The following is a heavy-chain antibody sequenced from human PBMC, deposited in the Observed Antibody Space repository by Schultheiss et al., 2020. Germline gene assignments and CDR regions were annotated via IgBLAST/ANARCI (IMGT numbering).Heavy chain of an antibody. CDR3: ARADEDIVVVPASSPNYYYGMDV. Sequence: GESLKISCKASGYTFTDYYVHWVRQAPGQGLEWMGRITPNSGDTRYGQKFQGRVTITRDTSASTAYMELSSLRSEDTAVYYCARADEDIVVVPASSPNYYYGMDVWGQGTTVTVSS. CDR2: ITPNSGDT. CDR1: GYTFTDYY. V-gene: IGHV1-2*06. D-gene: IGHD2-2*01. J-gene: IGHJ6*02.